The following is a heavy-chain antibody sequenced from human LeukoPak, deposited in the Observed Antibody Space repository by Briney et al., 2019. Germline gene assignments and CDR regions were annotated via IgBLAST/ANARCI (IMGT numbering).Heavy chain of an antibody. CDR1: GGSISSSSYY. V-gene: IGHV4-39*07. CDR2: IYYSGST. Sequence: SETLSLACTVSGGSISSSSYYWGWIRQPPGKGLEWIGSIYYSGSTYYNPSLKSRVTISVDTSKNQLSLKLSSVTAADTAVYYCASQLHRRNPGMSGYWGQGTLVTVSS. J-gene: IGHJ4*02. D-gene: IGHD1-1*01. CDR3: ASQLHRRNPGMSGY.